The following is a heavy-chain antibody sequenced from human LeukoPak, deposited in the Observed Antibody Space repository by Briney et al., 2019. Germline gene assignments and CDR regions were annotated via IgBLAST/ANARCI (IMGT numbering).Heavy chain of an antibody. CDR2: VNHSGST. CDR1: GGSFGGYY. V-gene: IGHV4-34*01. CDR3: ARGGRTTTGTSGFDP. Sequence: SETLSLTCAVYGGSFGGYYWSWIRQPPGKGLEWIGEVNHSGSTNYNPSLKSRVTISVDTSKNQFSLRLNSVTAADTAVYYCARGGRTTTGTSGFDPWGQETLVTVSS. D-gene: IGHD1-1*01. J-gene: IGHJ5*02.